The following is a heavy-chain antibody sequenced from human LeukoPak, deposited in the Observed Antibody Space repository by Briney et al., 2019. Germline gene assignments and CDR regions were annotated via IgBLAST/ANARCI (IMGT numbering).Heavy chain of an antibody. J-gene: IGHJ3*02. D-gene: IGHD2-15*01. V-gene: IGHV3-48*04. CDR1: GFTFSSYS. CDR2: ISSSSSTI. CDR3: ARDFTPSLGYCSGGSCRDAFDI. Sequence: GGSLRLSCAASGFTFSSYSMNWVRQAPGKGLEWVSYISSSSSTIYYADSVKGRFTISRDNAKNSLYLQMNSLRAEDTAVYYCARDFTPSLGYCSGGSCRDAFDIWGQGTMVTVSS.